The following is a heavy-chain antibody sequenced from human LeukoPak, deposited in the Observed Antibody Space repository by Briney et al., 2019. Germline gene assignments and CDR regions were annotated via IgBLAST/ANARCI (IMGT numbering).Heavy chain of an antibody. CDR2: IYYSGST. Sequence: SETLSLTCTVSGGSISSSSYYWGWIRQPLGKGLEWIGSIYYSGSTYYNPSLKSRVTISVDTSKNQFSLKLSSVTAADTAVYYCASLMTTAGYWGQGTLVTVSS. V-gene: IGHV4-39*07. J-gene: IGHJ4*02. CDR3: ASLMTTAGY. D-gene: IGHD4-17*01. CDR1: GGSISSSSYY.